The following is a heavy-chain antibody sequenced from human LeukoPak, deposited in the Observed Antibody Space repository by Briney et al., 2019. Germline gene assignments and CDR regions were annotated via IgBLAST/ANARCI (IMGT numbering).Heavy chain of an antibody. CDR1: GFTVNTYD. V-gene: IGHV3-48*01. CDR3: AGYGVYPY. CDR2: FGISGTI. D-gene: IGHD4-17*01. Sequence: GGSLRLSCAASGFTVNTYDMHWVRQAPGEGPEWIAYFGISGTIYYADSVRGRFAISRDNAKNSLFLQMNSLRVDDTAIYYCAGYGVYPYWGQGTPVTVSS. J-gene: IGHJ4*02.